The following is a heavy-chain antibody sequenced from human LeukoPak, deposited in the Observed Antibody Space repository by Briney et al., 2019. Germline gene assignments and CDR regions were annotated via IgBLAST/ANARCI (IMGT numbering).Heavy chain of an antibody. CDR1: GGSISSYY. J-gene: IGHJ3*02. D-gene: IGHD2-21*01. CDR2: VYYSGST. V-gene: IGHV4-59*08. CDR3: ARHVFDAFDI. Sequence: SETLSLTCTVSGGSISSYYRSWIRQPPGKGLEWIGYVYYSGSTNYNPSLKSRVTISVDTSKNQFSLKLSSVTAADTAVYYCARHVFDAFDIWGQGTMVTVSS.